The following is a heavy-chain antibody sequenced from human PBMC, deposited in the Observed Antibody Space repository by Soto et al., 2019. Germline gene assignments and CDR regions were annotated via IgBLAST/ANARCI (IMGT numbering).Heavy chain of an antibody. CDR3: ARDRSIRWSIYGMDV. V-gene: IGHV3-30-3*01. J-gene: IGHJ6*02. CDR1: GFTFSSDA. CDR2: ISYDGSNK. D-gene: IGHD2-8*02. Sequence: GGSLRLSCAASGFTFSSDAMHWVRQAPGKGLEWVAVISYDGSNKYYADSVKGRFTISRDNSKNTLYLQMNSLRAEDTAVYYCARDRSIRWSIYGMDVWGQGTTVTVSS.